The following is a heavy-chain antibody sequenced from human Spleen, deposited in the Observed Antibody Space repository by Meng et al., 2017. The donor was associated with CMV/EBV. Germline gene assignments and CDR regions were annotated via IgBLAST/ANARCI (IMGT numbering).Heavy chain of an antibody. D-gene: IGHD3-22*01. CDR3: ARGKYDSSGFDY. CDR1: GESLSGYD. V-gene: IGHV4-34*01. CDR2: INHSGST. J-gene: IGHJ4*02. Sequence: SETLSLTCAVYGESLSGYDWSWIRQPPGKELEWIGEINHSGSTKCNPSLKSRVTVSVDTSKNQFSLKLSSVTAADTAVYYCARGKYDSSGFDYWGQGTLVTVSS.